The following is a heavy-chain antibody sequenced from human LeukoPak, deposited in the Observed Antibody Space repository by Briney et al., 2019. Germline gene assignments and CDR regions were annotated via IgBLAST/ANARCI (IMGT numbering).Heavy chain of an antibody. J-gene: IGHJ4*02. Sequence: GGSLRLSCVVSGLSFSSYIVSWVRQAPGKGLEWVSGMSGIGGHTYYADSVKGRFTISRDNARNTVYMQMNSLRVEDTAVYYCAKERYDNGQYYIDYWGQGTLVTVSS. CDR2: MSGIGGHT. D-gene: IGHD4/OR15-4a*01. CDR1: GLSFSSYI. CDR3: AKERYDNGQYYIDY. V-gene: IGHV3-23*01.